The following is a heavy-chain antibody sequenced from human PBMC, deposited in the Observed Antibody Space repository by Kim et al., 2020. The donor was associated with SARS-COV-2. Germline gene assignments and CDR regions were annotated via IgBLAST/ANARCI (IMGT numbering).Heavy chain of an antibody. CDR1: GFSFSSYA. CDR2: LSGNGRDT. J-gene: IGHJ3*01. V-gene: IGHV3-23*01. D-gene: IGHD6-19*01. CDR3: AKDSGSVPTPAKF. Sequence: GGSLRLSCVGSGFSFSSYAMSWVRQAPGKGLEWVSGLSGNGRDTYYIDSVKGRFTISRDNIKNTVVLQMDSLRGDDTGIYYGAKDSGSVPTPAKFWGRGT.